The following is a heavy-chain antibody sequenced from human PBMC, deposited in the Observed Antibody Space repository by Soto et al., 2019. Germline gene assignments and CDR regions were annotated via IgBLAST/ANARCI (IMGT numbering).Heavy chain of an antibody. J-gene: IGHJ4*02. CDR1: GFPFSNYW. Sequence: EVQLVESGGGLVQPGGSLRLSCAASGFPFSNYWMSWVRQAPGKGLEWVANINQDGGVMYYVDSVKGRFTVSRDNAKNSLYLQMNSLRADDTSVYYCARLGYSSSSFDYWGQGTLVTVSS. CDR2: INQDGGVM. V-gene: IGHV3-7*01. CDR3: ARLGYSSSSFDY. D-gene: IGHD6-6*01.